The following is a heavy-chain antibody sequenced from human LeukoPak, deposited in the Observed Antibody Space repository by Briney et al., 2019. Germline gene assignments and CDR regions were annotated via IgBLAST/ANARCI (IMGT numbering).Heavy chain of an antibody. V-gene: IGHV3-53*01. CDR3: ARERGRGRDSPWFDY. D-gene: IGHD1-26*01. CDR1: GFIVSGDF. Sequence: GGSLRLSCAASGFIVSGDFMSWVRQAPGKGLEWVSVIYSDGSTYYTDSVKGRFTISRDNSKNTLDLQMTGLRAEDTAVYYCARERGRGRDSPWFDYWGQGTLVTVSS. J-gene: IGHJ4*02. CDR2: IYSDGST.